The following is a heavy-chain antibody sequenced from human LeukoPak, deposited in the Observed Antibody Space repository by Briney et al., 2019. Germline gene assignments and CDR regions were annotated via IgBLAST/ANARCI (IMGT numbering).Heavy chain of an antibody. CDR2: ISSSGSTI. Sequence: TGGPLSLSCEAPGFTFSNYNMNWVRQAPGKGLEWISYISSSGSTIYYADSVKGRFTISRDNAKNSLYLQMNSLRAEDTAVYYCARSSGWYGWGQGTLVTVSS. CDR3: ARSSGWYG. V-gene: IGHV3-48*04. CDR1: GFTFSNYN. D-gene: IGHD6-19*01. J-gene: IGHJ4*02.